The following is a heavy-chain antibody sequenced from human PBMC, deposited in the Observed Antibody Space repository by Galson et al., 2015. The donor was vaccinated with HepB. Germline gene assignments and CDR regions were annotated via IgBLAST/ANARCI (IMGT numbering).Heavy chain of an antibody. J-gene: IGHJ5*02. Sequence: ETLSLTCTVPGGSISSYYWSWIRQPAEKGLEWIGRIYSSGSTNYSPSLKSRVTMSVDTSKNQFSLKLSSVTAADTAVYYCARDWLAVAGTNWFDPWGQGTLVTVSS. CDR3: ARDWLAVAGTNWFDP. CDR2: IYSSGST. V-gene: IGHV4-4*07. CDR1: GGSISSYY. D-gene: IGHD6-19*01.